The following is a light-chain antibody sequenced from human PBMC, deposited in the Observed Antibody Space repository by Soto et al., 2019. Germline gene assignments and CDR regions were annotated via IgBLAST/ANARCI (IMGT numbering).Light chain of an antibody. Sequence: QSALTQPASVSGSPGQSITISCTGTSSDVGGYNYVSWYQQHPGKAPKLMIYHVSNRPSVVSNRFSGSKSGNTASLTISGLQAENEADYYSSSYASSSTLYVFGAGTKLTVL. V-gene: IGLV2-14*03. CDR2: HVS. CDR3: SSYASSSTLYV. CDR1: SSDVGGYNY. J-gene: IGLJ1*01.